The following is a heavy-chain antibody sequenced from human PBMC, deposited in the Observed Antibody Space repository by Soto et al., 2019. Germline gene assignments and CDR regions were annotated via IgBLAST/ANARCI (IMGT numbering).Heavy chain of an antibody. Sequence: GESLKISCKGSGYSFTSYWISWVRQMPGKGLEWMGRIDPSDSYTNYSPSFQGHVTISADKSISTAYLQWSSLKASDTATYYCASPLAIVATIRDYYYGMDVWRQGTTVTVSS. CDR3: ASPLAIVATIRDYYYGMDV. J-gene: IGHJ6*02. V-gene: IGHV5-10-1*01. D-gene: IGHD5-12*01. CDR2: IDPSDSYT. CDR1: GYSFTSYW.